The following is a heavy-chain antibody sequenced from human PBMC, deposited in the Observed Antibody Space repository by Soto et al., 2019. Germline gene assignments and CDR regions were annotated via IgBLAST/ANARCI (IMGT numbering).Heavy chain of an antibody. CDR1: GYTFTGYY. D-gene: IGHD3-3*01. J-gene: IGHJ4*02. Sequence: ASVKVSCKASGYTFTGYYMHWVRQAPGQGLEWMGWINPNSGGTNYAQKFQGRVTMTRDTSISTAYMELSRLRSDDTAVYYCARGGTRFHDFLSGYYNYWDQGTLVTVSS. CDR2: INPNSGGT. CDR3: ARGGTRFHDFLSGYYNY. V-gene: IGHV1-2*02.